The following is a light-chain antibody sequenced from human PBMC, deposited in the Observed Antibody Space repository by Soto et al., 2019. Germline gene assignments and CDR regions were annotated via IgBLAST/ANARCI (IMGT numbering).Light chain of an antibody. J-gene: IGKJ2*02. V-gene: IGKV1-39*01. CDR1: QSISSY. Sequence: IQTARPPSCLCAYVGDSVTITSRASQSISSYLNWYQQKTGKAPXLLIYAASSLQSGVPSRFSGSGSGTEVTLTISSLQTEEVATYYCQQTFTTPCTFGQGTKVDI. CDR3: QQTFTTPCT. CDR2: AAS.